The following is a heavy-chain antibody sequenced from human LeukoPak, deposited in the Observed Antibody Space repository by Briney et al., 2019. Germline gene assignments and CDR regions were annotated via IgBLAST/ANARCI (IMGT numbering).Heavy chain of an antibody. CDR1: GGTFSSYA. Sequence: SVKVACKVSGGTFSSYAISWVRHPPGQGLEWMGGIIPIFGTANYAQKFQGRVTITTDESTSTAYMERSRLRSEDTAVYYCARGGDKDSHFDYWGQGTLVTVSS. V-gene: IGHV1-69*05. D-gene: IGHD2-21*01. CDR3: ARGGDKDSHFDY. CDR2: IIPIFGTA. J-gene: IGHJ4*02.